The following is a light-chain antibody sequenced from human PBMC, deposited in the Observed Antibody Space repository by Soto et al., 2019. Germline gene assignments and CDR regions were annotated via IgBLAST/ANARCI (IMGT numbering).Light chain of an antibody. CDR2: GAS. V-gene: IGKV3-15*01. CDR1: QSVSTI. J-gene: IGKJ3*01. CDR3: QQYSKWPLS. Sequence: EMLMTQSPATLSVSPGERATLSCRASQSVSTIVAWYQQKPGQAPRLLIYGASSRATGIPARFSGSGSGTEFTLTISSLQSEDFAVYYCQQYSKWPLSFGPGTKVDSK.